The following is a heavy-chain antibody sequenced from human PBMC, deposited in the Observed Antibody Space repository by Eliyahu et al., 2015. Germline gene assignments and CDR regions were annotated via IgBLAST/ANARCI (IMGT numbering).Heavy chain of an antibody. D-gene: IGHD3-9*01. V-gene: IGHV4-31*03. Sequence: QVQLQESGPGLVKPSQTLSLTCXVSXGSIXSGXXYXXWXRQHPGKGLEWIGYIYYSGSTYYNPSLKSRVTISVDTSKNQFSLKLSSVTAADTAVYYCARDLRYFDWLGPGYYYGMDVWGQGTTVTVSS. CDR3: ARDLRYFDWLGPGYYYGMDV. J-gene: IGHJ6*02. CDR1: XGSIXSGXXY. CDR2: IYYSGST.